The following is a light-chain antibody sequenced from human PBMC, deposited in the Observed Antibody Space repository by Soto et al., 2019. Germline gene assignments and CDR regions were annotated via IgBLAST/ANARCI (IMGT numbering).Light chain of an antibody. Sequence: DIAMTQSPDSLSVSLGERATINCKASRSLLHSSNNENHLAWYQQKPGKPPKLLIYWASTRESGVPDRFTGSGSETDFSLTISGLQAEDVAVYYCHQSYSIPLTFGGGTKVELK. CDR3: HQSYSIPLT. CDR1: RSLLHSSNNENH. J-gene: IGKJ4*01. CDR2: WAS. V-gene: IGKV4-1*01.